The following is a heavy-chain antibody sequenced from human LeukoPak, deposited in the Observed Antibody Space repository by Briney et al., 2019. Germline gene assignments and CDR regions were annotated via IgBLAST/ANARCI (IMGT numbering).Heavy chain of an antibody. J-gene: IGHJ5*02. Sequence: ASVKVSCKASGYTFTGYYMHWVRQAPGQGLEWMGIINPSGGSTSYAQKFQGRVTMTRDTSTSTVYMELSSLRSEDTAVYYCASVVPAAIDVHGFDPWGQGTLVTVSS. CDR3: ASVVPAAIDVHGFDP. D-gene: IGHD2-2*01. CDR2: INPSGGST. CDR1: GYTFTGYY. V-gene: IGHV1-46*01.